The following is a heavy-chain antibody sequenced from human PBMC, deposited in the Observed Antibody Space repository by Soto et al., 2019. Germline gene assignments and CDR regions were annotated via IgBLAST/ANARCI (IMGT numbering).Heavy chain of an antibody. D-gene: IGHD7-27*01. J-gene: IGHJ6*02. CDR2: IYSGGST. V-gene: IGHV3-53*01. CDR3: ARLGSALTGDYYYGMDV. Sequence: PGGSLRPSCAASGFTASTNYMSWVRQAPGKGLEWVSVIYSGGSTYYADSVKGRFTISRDNSKNTLYLQMNSLRAEDTAVYYCARLGSALTGDYYYGMDVWGQGTTVTVSS. CDR1: GFTASTNY.